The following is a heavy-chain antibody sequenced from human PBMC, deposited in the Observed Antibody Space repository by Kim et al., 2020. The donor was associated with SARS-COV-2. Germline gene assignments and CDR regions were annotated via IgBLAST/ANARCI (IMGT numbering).Heavy chain of an antibody. V-gene: IGHV4-39*01. CDR3: ARRNYYARHYFDY. Sequence: YNPSLKSRVTISVDTSKNQFSLKLSSVTAADTAVYYCARRNYYARHYFDYWGQGTLVTVSS. D-gene: IGHD3-10*02. J-gene: IGHJ4*02.